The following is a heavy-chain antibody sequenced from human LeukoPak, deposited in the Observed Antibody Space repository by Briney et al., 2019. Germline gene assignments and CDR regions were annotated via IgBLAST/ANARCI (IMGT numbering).Heavy chain of an antibody. J-gene: IGHJ4*02. Sequence: GRSLRLSCAASGFTFDDYAMHWVRQAPGKGLEWVSGISWNSGSIGYADSVKGRFTISRDNSKNTLYLQMNSLRAEDTAVYYCAKPLWGYSFDYWGQGTLVTVSS. D-gene: IGHD3-16*01. V-gene: IGHV3-9*01. CDR3: AKPLWGYSFDY. CDR2: ISWNSGSI. CDR1: GFTFDDYA.